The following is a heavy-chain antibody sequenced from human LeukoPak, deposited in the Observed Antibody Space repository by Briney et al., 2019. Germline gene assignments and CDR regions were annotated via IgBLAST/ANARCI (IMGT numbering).Heavy chain of an antibody. CDR1: GFTVSSNY. CDR2: ISSSSIYI. V-gene: IGHV3-21*01. Sequence: GGSLRLSCAASGFTVSSNYMSWVRQAPGKGLEWVSSISSSSIYIYYADSVKGRFTISRDNAKNSLYLQMNSLRAEDTAVYYCAREWTTRIAVAGPFDYWGQGTLVTVSS. J-gene: IGHJ4*02. CDR3: AREWTTRIAVAGPFDY. D-gene: IGHD6-19*01.